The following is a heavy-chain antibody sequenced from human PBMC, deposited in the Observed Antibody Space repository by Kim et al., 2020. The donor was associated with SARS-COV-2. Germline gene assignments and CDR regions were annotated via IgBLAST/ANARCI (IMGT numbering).Heavy chain of an antibody. CDR2: IDSSGST. CDR1: GGSISSSAA. D-gene: IGHD6-13*01. J-gene: IGHJ5*02. Sequence: GTLSLTCAVSGGSISSSAAWSWVRQPPGKGLEWIGEIDSSGSTSYSPSLKSRVTISVDKSKNQFSLKLNSVTAADTAVYFCARGVSSAWTLRAWFDPWGQGTLVTVSP. V-gene: IGHV4-4*01. CDR3: ARGVSSAWTLRAWFDP.